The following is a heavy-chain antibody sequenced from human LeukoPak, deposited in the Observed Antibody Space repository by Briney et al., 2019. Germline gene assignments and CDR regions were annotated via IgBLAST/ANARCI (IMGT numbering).Heavy chain of an antibody. D-gene: IGHD5-24*01. CDR1: GFIFDDYA. J-gene: IGHJ4*02. V-gene: IGHV3-9*01. Sequence: GGSLRLSCAVSGFIFDDYAMHRVRQAPGKGLEWVSGISWNSGSIVYADSVKGRFTISRDNAKNSLHLQMNSLRADDTALYYCAEVQRRRQLRGPFDYWGQGTLVTVSS. CDR3: AEVQRRRQLRGPFDY. CDR2: ISWNSGSI.